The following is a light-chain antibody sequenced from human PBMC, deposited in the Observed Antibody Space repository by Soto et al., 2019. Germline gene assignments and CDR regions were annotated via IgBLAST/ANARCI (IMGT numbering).Light chain of an antibody. J-gene: IGKJ1*01. CDR3: QQYNRTWT. V-gene: IGKV1-5*03. Sequence: DIQMTQSPSSLSASVGDRVTITCRASQSISNYLNWYQQKPGKAPKLLIYKASTLKSGVPSRFSGSGSGTEFTLTITSLQPDDFATYYCQQYNRTWTFGQGTKVDIK. CDR1: QSISNY. CDR2: KAS.